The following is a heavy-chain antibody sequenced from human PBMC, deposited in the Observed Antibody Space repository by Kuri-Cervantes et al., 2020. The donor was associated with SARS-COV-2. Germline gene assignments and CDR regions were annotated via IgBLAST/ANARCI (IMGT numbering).Heavy chain of an antibody. Sequence: SETLSLTCTVSGGSISSHYWSWIRQPPGKGLEWIGEINHSGSTNCNPSLKSRVTISVDTSKNQFSLRLNSVTAADTAVYYCGRVSWLQLWHRYSDSWGQGTLVTVSS. D-gene: IGHD5-24*01. CDR1: GGSISSHY. V-gene: IGHV4-59*08. CDR2: INHSGST. J-gene: IGHJ4*02. CDR3: GRVSWLQLWHRYSDS.